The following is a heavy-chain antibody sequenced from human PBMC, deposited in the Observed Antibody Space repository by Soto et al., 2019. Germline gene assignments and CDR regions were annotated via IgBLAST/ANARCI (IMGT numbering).Heavy chain of an antibody. J-gene: IGHJ6*02. D-gene: IGHD2-15*01. CDR1: GYTFTSYY. Sequence: QVQLVQSGAEVKKPGASVKVSCKASGYTFTSYYMHLVRQAPGQGLEWMGIINPSGGSTSYAQKFPGRVTMTRDTPTSTVYMELSSLRSEDTAVYYCATDRRYFSGVRCYLDYYYYYGMDVWGQGTTVTVSS. V-gene: IGHV1-46*01. CDR2: INPSGGST. CDR3: ATDRRYFSGVRCYLDYYYYYGMDV.